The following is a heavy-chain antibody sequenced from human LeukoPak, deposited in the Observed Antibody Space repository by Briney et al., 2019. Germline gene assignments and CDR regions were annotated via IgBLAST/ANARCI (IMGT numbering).Heavy chain of an antibody. CDR2: ISAYNGNT. CDR3: ARSRNPLSIAAAGY. V-gene: IGHV1-18*01. J-gene: IGHJ4*02. Sequence: ASVKVSCKASGYTFTSYAMHWVRQAPGQGLEWMGWISAYNGNTNYAQKLQGRVTMTTDTSTSTAYMELRSLRSDDTAVYYCARSRNPLSIAAAGYWGQGTLVTVSS. CDR1: GYTFTSYA. D-gene: IGHD6-13*01.